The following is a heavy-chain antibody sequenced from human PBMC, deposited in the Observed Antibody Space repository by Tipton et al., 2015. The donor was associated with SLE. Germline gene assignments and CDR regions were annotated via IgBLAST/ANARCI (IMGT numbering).Heavy chain of an antibody. V-gene: IGHV4-34*01. J-gene: IGHJ3*02. CDR1: GGSFSGYY. D-gene: IGHD3-10*01. CDR2: INHSGST. CDR3: APHSSMVRPERAFDI. Sequence: TLSLTCAVYGGSFSGYYWSWIRQPPGKGLEWIGEINHSGSTNYNPSLKSRVTISVDTSKNQFSLKLSSVTAADTAVYYCAPHSSMVRPERAFDIWGQGTMVTVSS.